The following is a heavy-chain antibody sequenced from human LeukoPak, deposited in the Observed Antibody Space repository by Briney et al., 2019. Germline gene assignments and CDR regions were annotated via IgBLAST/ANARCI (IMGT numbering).Heavy chain of an antibody. Sequence: SVKVSCKASGGTFSSYAISWVRQAPGQGLEWMGGIIPIFGTANYAQKFQGRVTITADKSASTAYMELSSLRSEDTAVYYCARLSDILTSYYGYWGQGTLVTVSS. J-gene: IGHJ4*02. CDR2: IIPIFGTA. D-gene: IGHD3-9*01. V-gene: IGHV1-69*06. CDR3: ARLSDILTSYYGY. CDR1: GGTFSSYA.